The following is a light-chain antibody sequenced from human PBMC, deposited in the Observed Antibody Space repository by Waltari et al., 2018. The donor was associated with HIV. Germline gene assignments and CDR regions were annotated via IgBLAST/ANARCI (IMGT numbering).Light chain of an antibody. Sequence: QSVLTQPPAASVTPGQRVTISCSGSMSNIVRKNVYWYQHVPGTAPKLLMYRNDQRPSGVPDRFSGSKSGTSASLAISGLRSEDEADYYCVVWDDSLSGVVFGGGTKLTVL. J-gene: IGLJ2*01. CDR1: MSNIVRKN. CDR3: VVWDDSLSGVV. V-gene: IGLV1-47*01. CDR2: RND.